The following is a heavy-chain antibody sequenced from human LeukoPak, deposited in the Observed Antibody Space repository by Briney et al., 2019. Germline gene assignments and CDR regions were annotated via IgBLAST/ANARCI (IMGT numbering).Heavy chain of an antibody. Sequence: GESLKISCKGSGYSFTSYWIGWVRQMPGKGLEWMGIIYPGDSDTRYSPSFQGQVTISADKSISTAYLQWSSLKASDTAMYYCARWYSSSWYVLVNQGFDYWGQGTLVTVSS. V-gene: IGHV5-51*01. D-gene: IGHD6-13*01. CDR1: GYSFTSYW. CDR3: ARWYSSSWYVLVNQGFDY. J-gene: IGHJ4*02. CDR2: IYPGDSDT.